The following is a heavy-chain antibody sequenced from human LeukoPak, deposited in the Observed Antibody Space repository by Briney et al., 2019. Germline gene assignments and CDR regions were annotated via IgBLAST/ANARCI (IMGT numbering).Heavy chain of an antibody. V-gene: IGHV3-74*01. CDR1: GFTFSSYW. Sequence: PGGSLRLSCAASGFTFSSYWMHWVRQAPGKGLVWVSRINSDGSSTSYADSVKGRFTISRDNAKNTLYLQMNSLRAEDTAVYYCARDCTGGTCYDAFDIWGQGTMVTVSS. CDR2: INSDGSST. J-gene: IGHJ3*02. D-gene: IGHD2-15*01. CDR3: ARDCTGGTCYDAFDI.